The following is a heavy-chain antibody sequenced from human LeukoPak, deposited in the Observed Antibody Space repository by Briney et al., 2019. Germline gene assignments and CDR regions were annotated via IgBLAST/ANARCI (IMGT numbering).Heavy chain of an antibody. CDR1: GNPFTRYD. CDR3: ARSSVGARRRIDY. D-gene: IGHD1-26*01. Sequence: ASVKVSCKASGNPFTRYDINWVRQATGQGLEWMGWMNPNSGNTGYAQKFQGRVTMTRSASINTAYMELSSLTSDDTVVYYCARSSVGARRRIDYWGQGTLVTVSS. V-gene: IGHV1-8*01. J-gene: IGHJ4*02. CDR2: MNPNSGNT.